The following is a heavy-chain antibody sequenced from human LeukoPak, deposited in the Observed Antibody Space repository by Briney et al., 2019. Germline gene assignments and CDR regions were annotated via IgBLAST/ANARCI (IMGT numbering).Heavy chain of an antibody. CDR1: GYTFTAYY. J-gene: IGHJ6*02. Sequence: ASVTVSCKASGYTFTAYYMHWVRQAPGQGLEWMGWIDPNSGGTNYAQKFQGRVTMTRDTSISTAYMELSRLRSDDTAVYYCARVRVAAAGTYYYYGMDVWGQGTTVTVSS. V-gene: IGHV1-2*02. CDR2: IDPNSGGT. CDR3: ARVRVAAAGTYYYYGMDV. D-gene: IGHD6-13*01.